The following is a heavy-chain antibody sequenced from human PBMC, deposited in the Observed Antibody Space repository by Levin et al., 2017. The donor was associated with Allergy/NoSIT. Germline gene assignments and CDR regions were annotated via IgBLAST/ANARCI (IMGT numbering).Heavy chain of an antibody. CDR3: AREPTSALDV. D-gene: IGHD2-2*01. J-gene: IGHJ3*01. CDR2: INSDGSSI. CDR1: GFTFSNSW. V-gene: IGHV3-74*01. Sequence: GESLKISCAASGFTFSNSWMHWVRQAPGEGLVWVSRINSDGSSIVYADSVKGRFTISRDNAKNTVYLQMNSLTAEDTAVYFCAREPTSALDVWGQGTMVTVSS.